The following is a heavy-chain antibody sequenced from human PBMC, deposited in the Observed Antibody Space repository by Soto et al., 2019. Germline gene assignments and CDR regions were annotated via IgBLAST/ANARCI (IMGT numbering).Heavy chain of an antibody. J-gene: IGHJ4*02. CDR2: IYYSGST. CDR1: GGSISSGGYY. Sequence: TLSLTCTVSGGSISSGGYYWSWIRQHPGKGLEWIGYIYYSGSTYYNPSLKSRVTISVDTSKNQFSLKLSSVTAADTAVYYCARGTIVVVPAATGSYFDYWGQGTLVTVSS. CDR3: ARGTIVVVPAATGSYFDY. D-gene: IGHD2-2*01. V-gene: IGHV4-31*03.